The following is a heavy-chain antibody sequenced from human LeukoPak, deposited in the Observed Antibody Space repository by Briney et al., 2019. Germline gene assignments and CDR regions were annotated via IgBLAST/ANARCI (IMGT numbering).Heavy chain of an antibody. CDR2: INQDGSEK. CDR3: ARDATPPGIIFDD. V-gene: IGHV3-7*05. CDR1: GFTFSSFW. D-gene: IGHD3-16*01. J-gene: IGHJ4*02. Sequence: GGSLRLSCEVSGFTFSSFWMNWVRQAPGKGLEWVANINQDGSEKWYVDSVKGRFTISRDNAKNSLFLQMNSLRAEDTAVYYCARDATPPGIIFDDWGQGTLVTVSS.